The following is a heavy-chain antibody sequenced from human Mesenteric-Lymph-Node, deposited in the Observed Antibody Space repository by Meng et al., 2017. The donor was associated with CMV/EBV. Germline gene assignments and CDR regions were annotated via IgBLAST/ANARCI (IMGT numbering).Heavy chain of an antibody. V-gene: IGHV4-59*01. D-gene: IGHD3/OR15-3a*01. CDR2: ISFSGST. J-gene: IGHJ4*02. Sequence: SETLSLTCTVSGGSISSYYWSWIRQPPGKGLECIGYISFSGSTNYNPSLESRVTISVDTSKNQISLKLTSVTAADTAVYYCARGSRGTFGLLTLDSWGQGALVTVSS. CDR1: GGSISSYY. CDR3: ARGSRGTFGLLTLDS.